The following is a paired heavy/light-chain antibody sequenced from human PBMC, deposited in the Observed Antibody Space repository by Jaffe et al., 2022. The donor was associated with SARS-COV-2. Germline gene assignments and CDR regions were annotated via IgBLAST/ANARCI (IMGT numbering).Light chain of an antibody. CDR3: LLSYSAGRRV. Sequence: QAVVTQEPSLTVSPGGTVTLTCGSSTGAVTSGLWPYWFQQKPGQAPRTLIYDTNNKLSWTPARFSGSLLGGKAALTLSGAQPEDEADYYCLLSYSAGRRVFGGGTSLTVL. V-gene: IGLV7-46*01. CDR1: TGAVTSGLW. J-gene: IGLJ3*02. CDR2: DTN.
Heavy chain of an antibody. D-gene: IGHD1-26*01. Sequence: QLVESGGGLVQPGGSLRLSCAASGFTFSTFWMSWVRQAPGKGLEWVANIKRDGSEKYYVDSVEGRFSISRDNAERSLYLQMGSLRADDTAVYYCARDPWNSEMDAFDLWGRGTLVTVSS. V-gene: IGHV3-7*03. CDR3: ARDPWNSEMDAFDL. CDR1: GFTFSTFW. J-gene: IGHJ3*01. CDR2: IKRDGSEK.